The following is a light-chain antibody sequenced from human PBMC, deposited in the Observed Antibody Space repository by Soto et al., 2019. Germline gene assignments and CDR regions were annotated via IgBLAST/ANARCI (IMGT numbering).Light chain of an antibody. CDR2: GAS. J-gene: IGKJ3*01. V-gene: IGKV3-20*01. Sequence: EIVLTQSPGTPSLSPGERTTLSCRASQSVSSSYLAWYRQKPGQAPGLLIYGASSRATGIPDRFSGSGSGTDFTVTISRLEPEDFAVYYCQQYGRSPFTFGPGTKVDIK. CDR1: QSVSSSY. CDR3: QQYGRSPFT.